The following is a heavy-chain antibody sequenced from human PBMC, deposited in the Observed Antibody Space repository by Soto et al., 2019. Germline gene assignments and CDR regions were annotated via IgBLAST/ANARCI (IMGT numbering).Heavy chain of an antibody. V-gene: IGHV1-69*01. Sequence: QVQLVQSGAEVKKPGSSVKVSCKASGGTFSSYAISWVRQAPGQGLEWMGGIIPIFGTANYAQKFQGRVTITADESTSTAYMELSSLRSEDTAVYYCAMGGTAATGAHYNWFDPWGQGTLVTVSS. CDR3: AMGGTAATGAHYNWFDP. D-gene: IGHD2-15*01. CDR1: GGTFSSYA. CDR2: IIPIFGTA. J-gene: IGHJ5*02.